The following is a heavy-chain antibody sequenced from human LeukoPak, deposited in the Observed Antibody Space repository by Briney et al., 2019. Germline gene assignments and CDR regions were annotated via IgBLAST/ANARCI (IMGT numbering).Heavy chain of an antibody. CDR2: ISRDGGSI. CDR1: GFTFDDYS. Sequence: GRSLRLSCVASGFTFDDYSMNWVRQAPGKGLEWVSGISRDGGSIGYADSVKGRFTISRDNAKNSLYLQMNSLRAEDTALYYCAKGYYDRGGADYWGEGTLVTVS. J-gene: IGHJ4*02. CDR3: AKGYYDRGGADY. D-gene: IGHD3-22*01. V-gene: IGHV3-9*01.